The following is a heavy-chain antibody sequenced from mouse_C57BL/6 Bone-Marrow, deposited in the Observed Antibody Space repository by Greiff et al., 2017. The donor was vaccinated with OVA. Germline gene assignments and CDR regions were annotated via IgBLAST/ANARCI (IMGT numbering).Heavy chain of an antibody. CDR1: GYAFTNYL. CDR3: AREGYYGSSSAWFAY. CDR2: INPGSGGT. Sequence: VKLQQSGAELVRPGTSVKVSCKASGYAFTNYLIEWVKQRPGQGLEWIGVINPGSGGTNYNEKFKGKATLTADKSSSTAYMQLSSLTSEDSAVYFCAREGYYGSSSAWFAYWGQGTLVTVSA. V-gene: IGHV1-54*01. J-gene: IGHJ3*01. D-gene: IGHD1-1*01.